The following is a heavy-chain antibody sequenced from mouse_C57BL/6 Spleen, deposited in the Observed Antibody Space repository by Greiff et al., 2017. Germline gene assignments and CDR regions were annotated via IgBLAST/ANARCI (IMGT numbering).Heavy chain of an antibody. J-gene: IGHJ3*01. CDR2: IDPSDSYT. CDR1: GYTFTSYW. V-gene: IGHV1-69*01. Sequence: QVQLQQPGAELVMPGASVKLSCKASGYTFTSYWMNWVKQRPGQGLEWIGEIDPSDSYTNYNQKFKGKSTLTVDKSSSTAYMQLSSLTSEDSAVDYCASPDSSGYGGFAYWGQGTLVTVSA. CDR3: ASPDSSGYGGFAY. D-gene: IGHD3-2*02.